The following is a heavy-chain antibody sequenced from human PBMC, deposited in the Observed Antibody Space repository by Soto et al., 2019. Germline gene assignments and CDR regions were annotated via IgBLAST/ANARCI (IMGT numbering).Heavy chain of an antibody. CDR2: IWYDGSNK. D-gene: IGHD6-13*01. J-gene: IGHJ6*02. V-gene: IGHV3-33*01. CDR3: ARPIAEAGTTHYYYYGMDV. Sequence: GGSLRLCFATSGFTFSTYGMHWVRQATGKGLEWVSVIWYDGSNKYYADSVKDRFTISRDNSKNTLYLQMNSLGAEDTAVYYCARPIAEAGTTHYYYYGMDVWRQGTTVTVPS. CDR1: GFTFSTYG.